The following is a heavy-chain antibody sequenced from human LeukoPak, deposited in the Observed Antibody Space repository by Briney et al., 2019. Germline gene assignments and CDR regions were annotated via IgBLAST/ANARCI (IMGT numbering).Heavy chain of an antibody. Sequence: ASVKVSCKASGYTFTSYYMHWVRQAPGQGLEWMGIINPSGGSTSYAQKFQGRVTMTRDMSTSTVYMELSSLRSEDTAVYYCARARASIAVASYYYYMDVWGKGTTVTVSS. J-gene: IGHJ6*03. D-gene: IGHD6-19*01. CDR1: GYTFTSYY. V-gene: IGHV1-46*01. CDR2: INPSGGST. CDR3: ARARASIAVASYYYYMDV.